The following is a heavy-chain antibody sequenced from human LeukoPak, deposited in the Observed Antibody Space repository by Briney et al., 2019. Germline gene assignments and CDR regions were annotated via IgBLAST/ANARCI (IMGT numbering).Heavy chain of an antibody. D-gene: IGHD3-22*01. CDR1: GFTFTTCA. Sequence: GGSLRLSCAACGFTFTTCAMHGVRQAPGKGLEWVAFIRYDGTNKYYTDSVRGRFTISRDNSRNTLYLQMNSLRDEDTALYYCAKYYHDGSGASPLHYWGQGTLVTVSS. J-gene: IGHJ4*02. CDR3: AKYYHDGSGASPLHY. V-gene: IGHV3-30*02. CDR2: IRYDGTNK.